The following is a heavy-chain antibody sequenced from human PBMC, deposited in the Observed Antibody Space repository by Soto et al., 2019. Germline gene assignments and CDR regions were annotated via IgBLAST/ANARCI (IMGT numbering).Heavy chain of an antibody. J-gene: IGHJ6*02. CDR1: GFTFSSYW. Sequence: GGSLRLPCAASGFTFSSYWMHWVRQAPGMGLVWVSRSNSDGSSTSYADSVKGRFTISRDNAKNTLYLQMNSLRADDTAVYYCARAIAYYGMDVWGQGTTVTVSS. CDR3: ARAIAYYGMDV. V-gene: IGHV3-74*01. CDR2: SNSDGSST. D-gene: IGHD3-22*01.